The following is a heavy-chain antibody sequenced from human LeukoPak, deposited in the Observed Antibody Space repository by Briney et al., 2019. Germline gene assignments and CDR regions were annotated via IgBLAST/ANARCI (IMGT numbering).Heavy chain of an antibody. CDR1: GFTFSSYE. J-gene: IGHJ4*02. CDR2: ISPNGVIT. Sequence: PGGSLRLSCAASGFTFSSYEMNWVRQAPGKGLEWVSGISPNGVITYYADSVKGRLTISRDNSKGTVYLQMNSLRPADTAVYYCAKDDAWLQYGNWGRGTLVTVSS. V-gene: IGHV3-23*01. D-gene: IGHD5-24*01. CDR3: AKDDAWLQYGN.